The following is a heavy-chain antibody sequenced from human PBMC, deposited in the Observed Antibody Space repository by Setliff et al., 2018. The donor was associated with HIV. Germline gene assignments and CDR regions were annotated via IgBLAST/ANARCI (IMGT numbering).Heavy chain of an antibody. CDR1: GGTFSSYV. Sequence: ASVKVSCKASGGTFSSYVINWVRQAPGQGLEWMGGAIPMLGIANHVHKFQGRVTITADKSTSTAYMELNSLRSEDTAVYYCARGIAAAGLDYWGQGTLVTVSS. J-gene: IGHJ4*02. CDR2: AIPMLGIA. D-gene: IGHD6-13*01. CDR3: ARGIAAAGLDY. V-gene: IGHV1-69*10.